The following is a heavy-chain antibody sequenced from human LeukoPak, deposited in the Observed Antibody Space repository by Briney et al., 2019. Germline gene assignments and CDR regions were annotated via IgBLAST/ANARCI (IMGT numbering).Heavy chain of an antibody. Sequence: SETLSLTCAVYGGSFSGYYWSLIRQPPGKGLEWIGEINHSGSTNYNPSLKSRVTISVDTSKNQFSLKLSSVTAADTAVYYCASHEYSSSSHDYWGQGTLVTVSS. D-gene: IGHD6-6*01. CDR2: INHSGST. V-gene: IGHV4-34*01. CDR3: ASHEYSSSSHDY. J-gene: IGHJ4*02. CDR1: GGSFSGYY.